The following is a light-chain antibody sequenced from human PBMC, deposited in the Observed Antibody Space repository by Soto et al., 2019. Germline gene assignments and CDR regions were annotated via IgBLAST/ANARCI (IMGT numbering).Light chain of an antibody. V-gene: IGKV3-15*01. CDR1: QIIKTFY. CDR3: QQYNNWPRAT. CDR2: GAS. Sequence: LTQSPGTLSLSPGETATLSFRAIQIIKTFYFGWYQQKPGQSPRLLIYGASTRATGFPARFSAGGSGTDFNLTISSLQSEDFAIYHCQQYNNWPRATFGGGTKVDI. J-gene: IGKJ4*01.